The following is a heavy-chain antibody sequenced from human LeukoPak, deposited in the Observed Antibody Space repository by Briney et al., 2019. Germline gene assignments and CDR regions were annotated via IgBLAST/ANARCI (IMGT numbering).Heavy chain of an antibody. Sequence: SVKVSCKASGYTFTSLDINWVRQATGQGLEWMGWINPNSGNRGYAQQFQGRVTITADKSTSTAYMELSSLRAEDTAVYYCVRDNPRCCGVVPANIDDYWGQGTLVTVSS. D-gene: IGHD2-15*01. V-gene: IGHV1-8*01. CDR3: VRDNPRCCGVVPANIDDY. CDR2: INPNSGNR. J-gene: IGHJ4*02. CDR1: GYTFTSLD.